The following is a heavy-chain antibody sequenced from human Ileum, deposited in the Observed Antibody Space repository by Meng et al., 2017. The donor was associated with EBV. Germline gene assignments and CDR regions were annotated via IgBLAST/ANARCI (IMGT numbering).Heavy chain of an antibody. CDR3: ARVERGVKFDK. V-gene: IGHV1-3*01. J-gene: IGHJ4*01. D-gene: IGHD2-21*01. Sequence: VQRLTSGAVVKKPGASGKLSCKASGYTFSNYAIHWVRQAPGQRPEWMGWINADNGNTKYSQKFQGRVTITRNTPASTVYMDVRSLRSEDTAVYFCARVERGVKFDKWGQGTLVTVSS. CDR1: GYTFSNYA. CDR2: INADNGNT.